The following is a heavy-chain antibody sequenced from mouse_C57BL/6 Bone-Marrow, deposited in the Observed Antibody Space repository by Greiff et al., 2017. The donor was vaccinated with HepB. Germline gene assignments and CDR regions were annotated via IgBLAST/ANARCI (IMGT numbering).Heavy chain of an antibody. CDR1: GYAFSSSW. V-gene: IGHV1-82*01. Sequence: QVQLKQSGPELVKPGASVKISCKASGYAFSSSWMNWVKQRPGKGLEWIGRIYPGDGDTNYNGKFKGKATLTADKSSSTAYMQLSSLTSEDSAVYFCARDDYDGYWYFDVWGTGTTVTVSS. CDR2: IYPGDGDT. J-gene: IGHJ1*03. CDR3: ARDDYDGYWYFDV. D-gene: IGHD2-4*01.